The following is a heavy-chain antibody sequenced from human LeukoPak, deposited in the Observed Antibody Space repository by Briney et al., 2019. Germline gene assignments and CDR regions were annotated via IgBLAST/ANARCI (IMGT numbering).Heavy chain of an antibody. D-gene: IGHD3-22*01. CDR3: ARFYDSSGYYLSWFDP. V-gene: IGHV4-4*07. CDR2: IYTSGST. J-gene: IGHJ5*02. CDR1: GGSLSSYY. Sequence: PSETLSLTCTVSGGSLSSYYWSWIRQPAGKGLEWIGRIYTSGSTNYNPSLKSRVTMSVDTSKNQFSLKLSSVTAADTAVYYCARFYDSSGYYLSWFDPWGQGTLVTVSS.